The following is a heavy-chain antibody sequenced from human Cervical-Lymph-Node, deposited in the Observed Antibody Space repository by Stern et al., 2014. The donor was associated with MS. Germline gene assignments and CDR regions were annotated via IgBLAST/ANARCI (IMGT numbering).Heavy chain of an antibody. V-gene: IGHV1-18*01. J-gene: IGHJ4*02. Sequence: VQLDESGAEVKKPGASVKVSCKASGYTFTRYGISCVRQAPGQGLEWMGWVSAYNGNTNYAQKLQCRGTMTTDKCTRPAYLVVRSLRSDDTAVYYCARDSGYSSSWYPWYFDYWGQGTLVTVAS. D-gene: IGHD6-13*01. CDR2: VSAYNGNT. CDR1: GYTFTRYG. CDR3: ARDSGYSSSWYPWYFDY.